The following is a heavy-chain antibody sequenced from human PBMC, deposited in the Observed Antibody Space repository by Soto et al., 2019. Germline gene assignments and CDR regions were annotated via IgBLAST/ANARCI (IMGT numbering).Heavy chain of an antibody. CDR2: IWYDGNNK. J-gene: IGHJ6*02. Sequence: PGGSLRLSCAASGFTFSSYGMHWVRQAPGKGLEWVAVIWYDGNNKNYVDSVKGRFTISRDNSKNTLYLQMNSLRAEDTAVYYCVKYARAAGDYYHYGMDVWGQGTTVTVS. D-gene: IGHD6-13*01. V-gene: IGHV3-33*06. CDR1: GFTFSSYG. CDR3: VKYARAAGDYYHYGMDV.